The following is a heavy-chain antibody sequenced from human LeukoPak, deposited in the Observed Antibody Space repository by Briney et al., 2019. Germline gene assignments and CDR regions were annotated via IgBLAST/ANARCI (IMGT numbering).Heavy chain of an antibody. CDR2: VSGSGDNT. J-gene: IGHJ3*02. Sequence: GGSLRLSCAASGFTFSDYTMTWVRQAPGKGPEWVAVVSGSGDNTYYGDSVRGRFTISRDNSKNTVSLQMNSLRVDDTAVYYCAKSFWYSGSYYDIWGQGTMVTVSS. CDR1: GFTFSDYT. CDR3: AKSFWYSGSYYDI. V-gene: IGHV3-23*01. D-gene: IGHD1-26*01.